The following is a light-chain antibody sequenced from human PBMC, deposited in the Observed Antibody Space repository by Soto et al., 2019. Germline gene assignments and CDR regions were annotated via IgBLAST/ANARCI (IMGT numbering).Light chain of an antibody. Sequence: DSVMTQSPDSLAVSLGGRVTINCKSSQSVLYSSNNKNYLAWYRQKPGQPPKLLIYWASTRESGVPDRFSGSGSGTDFTLTISSLQAEDVAVYYCQQYYSTPLTFGGGTKVEIK. CDR2: WAS. CDR1: QSVLYSSNNKNY. CDR3: QQYYSTPLT. J-gene: IGKJ4*01. V-gene: IGKV4-1*01.